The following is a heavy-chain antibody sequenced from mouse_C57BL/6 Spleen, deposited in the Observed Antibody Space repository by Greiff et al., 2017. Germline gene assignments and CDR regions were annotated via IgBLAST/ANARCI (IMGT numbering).Heavy chain of an antibody. J-gene: IGHJ4*01. CDR3: ARYRHGYYGMDY. Sequence: QVQLQQPGTELVKPGASVKLSCKASGYTFTSYWMHWVKQRPGQGLEWIGNINPSTGGTTYNEKFKSKATLTVDKSSSTAYMQLSSLTSEDSAVYYGARYRHGYYGMDYWGQGTSVTVSS. CDR1: GYTFTSYW. V-gene: IGHV1-53*01. CDR2: INPSTGGT. D-gene: IGHD3-2*02.